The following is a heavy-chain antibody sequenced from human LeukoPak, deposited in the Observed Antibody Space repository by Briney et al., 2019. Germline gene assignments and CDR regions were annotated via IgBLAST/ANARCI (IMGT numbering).Heavy chain of an antibody. J-gene: IGHJ4*02. CDR3: AKAGSIRFNY. CDR2: ISYDGSNK. Sequence: GGSLRLSCAASGFTFSSYGMHWVRQAPGKGLEWVAVISYDGSNKYYADSVKGRFTISRDNSKNTLYLQMNSLRAEDTAIYYCAKAGSIRFNYWGQGTLVTVSS. D-gene: IGHD1-26*01. V-gene: IGHV3-30*18. CDR1: GFTFSSYG.